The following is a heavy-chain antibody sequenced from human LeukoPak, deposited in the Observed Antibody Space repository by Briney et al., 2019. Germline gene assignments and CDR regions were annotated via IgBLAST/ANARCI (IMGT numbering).Heavy chain of an antibody. D-gene: IGHD6-13*01. CDR3: ARDPGIAAAGTGYYYYYYGMDV. CDR2: TYYRSKWYN. Sequence: SQTLSLTRAISGDSVSSNSAAWNWIRQSPSRGLEWLGRTYYRSKWYNDYAVSVKSRITINPDTSKNQFSLQLNSVTPEDTAVYYCARDPGIAAAGTGYYYYYYGMDVWGQGTTVTASS. V-gene: IGHV6-1*01. J-gene: IGHJ6*02. CDR1: GDSVSSNSAA.